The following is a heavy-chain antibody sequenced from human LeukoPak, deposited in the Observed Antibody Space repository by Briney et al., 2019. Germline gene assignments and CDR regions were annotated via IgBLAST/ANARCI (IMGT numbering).Heavy chain of an antibody. CDR2: IYPGDSDT. Sequence: GESLKISCKGSGYSFTSYWIGWVRQMPGKGLEWVGIIYPGDSDTRYSPSFQGQVTISADKSISTAYLQWSSLKASDTAMYYCARQGYYYGSGIHNWFDPWGQGTLVTVSS. CDR3: ARQGYYYGSGIHNWFDP. CDR1: GYSFTSYW. V-gene: IGHV5-51*01. J-gene: IGHJ5*02. D-gene: IGHD3-10*01.